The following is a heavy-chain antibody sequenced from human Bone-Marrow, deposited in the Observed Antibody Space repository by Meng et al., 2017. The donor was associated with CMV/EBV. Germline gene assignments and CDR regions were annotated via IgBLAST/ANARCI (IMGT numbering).Heavy chain of an antibody. CDR2: INSDGSST. CDR1: GFTFSSYW. J-gene: IGHJ3*02. Sequence: GGSLRLSCAASGFTFSSYWMHWVRQAPGKGLVWVSRINSDGSSTSYADSVKGRFTISRDNAKNTLYLQMNSLRAEDTAVYYCARAIVGATLDAFDIWGQGTRVTGSS. V-gene: IGHV3-74*01. CDR3: ARAIVGATLDAFDI. D-gene: IGHD1-26*01.